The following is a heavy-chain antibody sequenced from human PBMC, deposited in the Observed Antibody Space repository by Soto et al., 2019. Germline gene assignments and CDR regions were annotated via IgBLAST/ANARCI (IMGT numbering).Heavy chain of an antibody. V-gene: IGHV3-23*01. CDR3: AKAEVVVGAYAAFDI. D-gene: IGHD3-22*01. CDR2: IGGSGGST. CDR1: GFTVSSYA. Sequence: EVQLLESGGGLVQPGGSLRLSCAASGFTVSSYAMSWVRQAPGKGLEWVSAIGGSGGSTYYEDSVKGRFTISRDNSKNPLYLQMNTLRAEDTAVYYCAKAEVVVGAYAAFDIRGQGTLVTVSS. J-gene: IGHJ3*02.